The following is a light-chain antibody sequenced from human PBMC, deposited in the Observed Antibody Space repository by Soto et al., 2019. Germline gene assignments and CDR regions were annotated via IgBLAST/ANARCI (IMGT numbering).Light chain of an antibody. CDR2: LNSDGSH. CDR1: SGHSSYA. Sequence: QLVLTQSPSASASLGASVKLTCTLSSGHSSYAIAWHQQQPEKGPRYLMKLNSDGSHSKGDGIPDRFSGSSSGAERYLTISSLQSEDEDDDYCQTWGTGIQGVFGGGTKLTVL. J-gene: IGLJ3*02. CDR3: QTWGTGIQGV. V-gene: IGLV4-69*01.